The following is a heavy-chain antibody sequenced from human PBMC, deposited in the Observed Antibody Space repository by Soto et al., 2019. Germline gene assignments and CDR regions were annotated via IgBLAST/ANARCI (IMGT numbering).Heavy chain of an antibody. D-gene: IGHD1-26*01. J-gene: IGHJ2*01. V-gene: IGHV3-21*01. Sequence: EVQLVESGGGLVKPGGSLRLSCAASGFTFSSYSMNWVRQAPGKGLEWVSSISSSSSYIYYADSVKGRFTISRDNAKNSLYLQMNSLRAEDTAVYYCAREPSFSARYFDLWGRGTLVTVSS. CDR1: GFTFSSYS. CDR3: AREPSFSARYFDL. CDR2: ISSSSSYI.